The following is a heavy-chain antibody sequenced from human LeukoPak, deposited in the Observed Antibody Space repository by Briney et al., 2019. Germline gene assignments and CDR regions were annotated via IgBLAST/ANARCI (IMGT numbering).Heavy chain of an antibody. Sequence: GGSLRLSCAASGFTFSTYSMNWVRQAPGKGLESVANIKQDGSEKYYVDSVMGRFTISRDNAKTSLYLQMDSLRAEDTAVYFCVRGGGTFDNWGQGTLVTVSS. CDR3: VRGGGTFDN. CDR1: GFTFSTYS. V-gene: IGHV3-7*03. D-gene: IGHD1-1*01. CDR2: IKQDGSEK. J-gene: IGHJ4*02.